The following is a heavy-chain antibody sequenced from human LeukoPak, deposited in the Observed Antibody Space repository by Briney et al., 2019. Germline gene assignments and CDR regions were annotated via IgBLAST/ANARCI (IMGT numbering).Heavy chain of an antibody. J-gene: IGHJ3*02. CDR3: ARTTVTLKAFDI. V-gene: IGHV1-2*02. Sequence: ASVKVSCKASGYTFTGYYMHWVRQAPGQGLEWMGWINSNSGGTNYAQKFQGRVTMTRDTSISTAYMELSSLRSEDTAVYYCARTTVTLKAFDIWGQGTMVTVSS. CDR2: INSNSGGT. CDR1: GYTFTGYY. D-gene: IGHD4-17*01.